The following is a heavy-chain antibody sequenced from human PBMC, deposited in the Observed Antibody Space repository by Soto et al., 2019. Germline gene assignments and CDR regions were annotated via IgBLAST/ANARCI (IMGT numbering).Heavy chain of an antibody. CDR2: ISYDGSNK. Sequence: PGGSLRLSCAASGFTFSSYGMHWVRQAPGKGLEWVAVISYDGSNKYYADSVKGRFTISRDNSKNTLYLQMNSLRADDTAVYYCAKNVRFPYYYMDVWGKGTTVTVSS. D-gene: IGHD3-10*01. CDR1: GFTFSSYG. V-gene: IGHV3-30*18. CDR3: AKNVRFPYYYMDV. J-gene: IGHJ6*03.